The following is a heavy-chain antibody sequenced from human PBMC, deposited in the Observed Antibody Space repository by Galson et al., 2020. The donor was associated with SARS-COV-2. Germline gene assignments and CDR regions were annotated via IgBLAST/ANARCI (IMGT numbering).Heavy chain of an antibody. J-gene: IGHJ4*02. V-gene: IGHV3-30*18. D-gene: IGHD6-19*01. CDR3: VKDVTSVAY. CDR2: VSADDFKR. Sequence: SCAASGFTFSTYTMHWVRQAPGKGLEWVAAVSADDFKRWYADSARGRFSISRDNSKDTLFLQIYSLAAEDTAVYYCVKDVTSVAYWGQGTLVTVSS. CDR1: GFTFSTYT.